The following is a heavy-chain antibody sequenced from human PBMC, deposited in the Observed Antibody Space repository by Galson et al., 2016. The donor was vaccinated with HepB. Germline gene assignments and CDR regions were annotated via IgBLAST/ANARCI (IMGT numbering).Heavy chain of an antibody. CDR2: ISPDGNII. Sequence: LSLSCAASGFSFSTYGMHWVRQAPRKGLEWVDVISPDGNIIHSADSVKGRFTISRDNSQTTLFLQMNSLRIDDTAVYYCAKVFRQYSYGYSGWYFDLLGRGTLVTVSS. V-gene: IGHV3-30*18. CDR3: AKVFRQYSYGYSGWYFDL. J-gene: IGHJ2*01. D-gene: IGHD5-18*01. CDR1: GFSFSTYG.